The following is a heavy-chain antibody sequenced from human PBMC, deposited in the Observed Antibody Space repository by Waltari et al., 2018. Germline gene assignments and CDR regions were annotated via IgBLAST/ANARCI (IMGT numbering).Heavy chain of an antibody. CDR1: GFAFSSSW. CDR2: IKEDGSAQ. Sequence: EVQVVESGGGLVQPGGPLRLSCAPSGFAFSSSWISWLRQAPGQGLEWVANIKEDGSAQYYLDSVRGRFTISRDNTKNSLFLQMNSLRAEDTAVYFCARATNHAFDNWGQGTLVTVSS. V-gene: IGHV3-7*01. CDR3: ARATNHAFDN. J-gene: IGHJ4*02.